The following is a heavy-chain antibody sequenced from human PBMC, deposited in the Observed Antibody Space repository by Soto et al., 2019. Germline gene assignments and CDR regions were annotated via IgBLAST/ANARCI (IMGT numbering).Heavy chain of an antibody. V-gene: IGHV1-18*01. CDR3: AKGNNWNYVFDP. D-gene: IGHD1-7*01. CDR2: INTNNGNT. Sequence: GASVKVSCKASGYTFTSYGISWVRQAPGQGLEWMGWINTNNGNTHFAQKFQGRVTMTSDTSTSTAYMELKSLTSDDTAVYYCAKGNNWNYVFDPWGQGTQVTVSS. J-gene: IGHJ5*02. CDR1: GYTFTSYG.